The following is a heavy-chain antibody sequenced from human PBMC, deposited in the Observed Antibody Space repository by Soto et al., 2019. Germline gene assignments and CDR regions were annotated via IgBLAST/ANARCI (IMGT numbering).Heavy chain of an antibody. CDR2: IYYSGST. J-gene: IGHJ6*02. Sequence: SETLSLTCTVSGGSISSYYWSWIRQPPGKGLEWIGYIYYSGSTNYNPSLKSRVTISVDTSKNQFSLKLSSVTAADTAVYYCARAVYCTTANCWDDFHYYNIDVWGQGTAVTVSS. V-gene: IGHV4-59*01. CDR1: GGSISSYY. D-gene: IGHD2-2*01. CDR3: ARAVYCTTANCWDDFHYYNIDV.